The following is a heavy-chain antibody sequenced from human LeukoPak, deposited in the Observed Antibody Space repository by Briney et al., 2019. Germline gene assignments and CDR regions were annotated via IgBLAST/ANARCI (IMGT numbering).Heavy chain of an antibody. CDR3: ARHFASYYYFDY. Sequence: PSETLSLTCTVSGDSISSISYYWGWLRQPPGKGLEWIGSIYYSGSTYYNPSLGSRVTISVDTSKNHFSLKLSSVTAADTAVYYCARHFASYYYFDYWGQGTLVTVSS. CDR1: GDSISSISYY. D-gene: IGHD2-21*01. J-gene: IGHJ4*02. CDR2: IYYSGST. V-gene: IGHV4-39*01.